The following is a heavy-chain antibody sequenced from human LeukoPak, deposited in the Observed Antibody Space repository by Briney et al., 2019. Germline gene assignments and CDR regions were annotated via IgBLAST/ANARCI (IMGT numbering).Heavy chain of an antibody. CDR1: GYTFTAYY. CDR2: INSNSGGT. J-gene: IGHJ6*03. D-gene: IGHD2-15*01. V-gene: IGHV1-2*02. CDR3: ARAGRGGYSYYMDV. Sequence: ASVKVSCKASGYTFTAYYMHWVRQAPGQGLEWMGWINSNSGGTNYAQKFQGRVTLTRGTSISTAYMELSRLRSDDTAVYYCARAGRGGYSYYMDVWGKGTTVTISS.